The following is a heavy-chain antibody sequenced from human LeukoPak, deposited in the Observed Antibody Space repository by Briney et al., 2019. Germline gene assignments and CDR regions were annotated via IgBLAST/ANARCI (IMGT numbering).Heavy chain of an antibody. CDR3: ARFASGGYSSSWFDY. V-gene: IGHV3-21*01. D-gene: IGHD6-13*01. Sequence: GGSLRLSCAASGFTFSSYSMNWVRQAPGKGLEWVSSISSSSSYIYYADSVKGRFTISRDNAKNSLYLQINSLRAEDTAVYYCARFASGGYSSSWFDYWGQGTLVTVSS. CDR2: ISSSSSYI. CDR1: GFTFSSYS. J-gene: IGHJ4*02.